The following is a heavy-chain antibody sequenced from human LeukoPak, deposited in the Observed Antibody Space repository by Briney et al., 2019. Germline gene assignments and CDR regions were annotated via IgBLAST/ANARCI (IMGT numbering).Heavy chain of an antibody. J-gene: IGHJ5*02. D-gene: IGHD1-26*01. CDR1: GGSISSYY. V-gene: IGHV4-59*08. Sequence: SETLSLTCTVYGGSISSYYWSWIRQPPGKGLEWIGYIYYSGSTNYNPSLKSRVTISIDTSKNQFSLKLSSVTAADTAVYYCARLGTLVGATTVDPWGQGTLVTVSS. CDR2: IYYSGST. CDR3: ARLGTLVGATTVDP.